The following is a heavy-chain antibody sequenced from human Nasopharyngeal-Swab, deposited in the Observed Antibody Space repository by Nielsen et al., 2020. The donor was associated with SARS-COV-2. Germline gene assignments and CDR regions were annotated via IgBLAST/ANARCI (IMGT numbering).Heavy chain of an antibody. D-gene: IGHD3-16*02. V-gene: IGHV4-59*13. Sequence: SEILSLTCTVSNGTINSYYWSWIRQPPAKGLEWNGNIYFSGSTSYNPSLKSRVTMTVDTSKNQFTLNLTSVTAGDTAVYYCARDALGSYLRGRGMDVWGQGTTVTVSS. CDR1: NGTINSYY. J-gene: IGHJ6*02. CDR2: IYFSGST. CDR3: ARDALGSYLRGRGMDV.